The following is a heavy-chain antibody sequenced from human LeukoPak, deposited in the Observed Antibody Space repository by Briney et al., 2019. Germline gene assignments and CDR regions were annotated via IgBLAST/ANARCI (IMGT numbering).Heavy chain of an antibody. CDR2: VCASGDNT. D-gene: IGHD2-2*02. J-gene: IGHJ4*02. CDR1: GFSFSSYV. V-gene: IGHV3-23*01. Sequence: GGSLRLSCAASGFSFSSYVMSWVRQAPGKGLEWVSAVCASGDNTYYADPVKGRITIARYNSKDTPSLQMNSLRDEDTAIYYYTCLDDWGQGTLVTVSS. CDR3: TCLDD.